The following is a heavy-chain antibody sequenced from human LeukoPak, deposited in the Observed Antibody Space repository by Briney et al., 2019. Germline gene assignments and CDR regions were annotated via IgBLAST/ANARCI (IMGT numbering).Heavy chain of an antibody. CDR2: INPNSGGT. V-gene: IGHV1-2*02. CDR3: ARIAAAGKNWFDP. J-gene: IGHJ5*02. Sequence: GASVKVSCKASGYTFTGYYMHWVRQAPGQGLEWMGWINPNSGGTNYAQEFQGRVTMTRDTSISTAYMELSRLRSDDTAVYYCARIAAAGKNWFDPWGQGTLVTVSS. CDR1: GYTFTGYY. D-gene: IGHD6-13*01.